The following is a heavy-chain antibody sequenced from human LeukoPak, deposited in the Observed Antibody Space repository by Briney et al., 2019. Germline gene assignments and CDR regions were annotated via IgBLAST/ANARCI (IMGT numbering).Heavy chain of an antibody. J-gene: IGHJ5*02. CDR3: ARVAYGDYGANWFDP. V-gene: IGHV3-21*01. D-gene: IGHD4-17*01. CDR2: ISSSSSYI. Sequence: TGGSLRLSCAASGFTFSSYSMNWVRQAPGKGLDWVSSISSSSSYIYYADSVKGRFTISRDNAKNSLYLQMNSLRAEDTAVYYCARVAYGDYGANWFDPWGQGTLVTVSS. CDR1: GFTFSSYS.